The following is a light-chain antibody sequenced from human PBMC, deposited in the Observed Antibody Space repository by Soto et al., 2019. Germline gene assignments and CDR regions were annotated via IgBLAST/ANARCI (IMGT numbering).Light chain of an antibody. J-gene: IGLJ1*01. Sequence: QPVLTQPPSASGSPGQSVTISCTGTSSDVGGYNFVSWYQQYPGKVPKLIIYEVNKRLSGVPDRFSGSKSGNTASLTVSGLQADDEADYYCTSYAGGNNVFGTGTKLTVL. CDR1: SSDVGGYNF. CDR3: TSYAGGNNV. CDR2: EVN. V-gene: IGLV2-8*01.